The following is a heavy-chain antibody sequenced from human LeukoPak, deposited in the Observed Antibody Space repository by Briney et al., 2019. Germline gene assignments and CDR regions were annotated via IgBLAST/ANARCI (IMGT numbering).Heavy chain of an antibody. CDR1: GGSISSYY. CDR2: IYTSGST. D-gene: IGHD1-20*01. CDR3: AREYNWKWFDT. V-gene: IGHV4-4*07. Sequence: PSETLSLTCTVSGGSISSYYWSWIRQPAGKGLEWIGRIYTSGSTNYNPSLKSRVTISVDKSKNQFSLKMSSVTAADTAVYYCAREYNWKWFDTWGQGTLVTVSS. J-gene: IGHJ5*02.